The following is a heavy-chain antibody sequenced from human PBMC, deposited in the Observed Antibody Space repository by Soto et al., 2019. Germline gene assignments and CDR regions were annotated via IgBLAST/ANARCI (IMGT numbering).Heavy chain of an antibody. CDR2: IRSKTNSYAT. V-gene: IGHV3-73*01. CDR3: TCGSSPIDY. CDR1: GFTFSNAW. D-gene: IGHD2-15*01. J-gene: IGHJ4*02. Sequence: GGSLRLSCAASGFTFSNAWINWVRQAPGKGLEWVGRIRSKTNSYATAYAASVKGRFIISRDDSKNTAYLQMNSLKTEDTAVYYCTCGSSPIDYWGQGTLVTVSS.